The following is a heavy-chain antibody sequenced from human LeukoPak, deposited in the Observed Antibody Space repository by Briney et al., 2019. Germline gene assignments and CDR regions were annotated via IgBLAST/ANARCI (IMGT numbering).Heavy chain of an antibody. CDR3: ARDPRYFDWLLGCWTGQIDY. V-gene: IGHV4-30-4*01. J-gene: IGHJ4*02. D-gene: IGHD3-9*01. Sequence: TLSLTCTVSGGSISSGDYYWSWIRQPPGKGLEWIGYIYYSGSTYYNPSLKSRVTISVDKSKNQFSLKLSSVTAADTAVYYCARDPRYFDWLLGCWTGQIDYWGQGTLVTVSS. CDR1: GGSISSGDYY. CDR2: IYYSGST.